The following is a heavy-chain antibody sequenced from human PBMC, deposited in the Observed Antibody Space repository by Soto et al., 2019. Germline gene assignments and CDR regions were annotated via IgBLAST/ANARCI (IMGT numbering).Heavy chain of an antibody. CDR1: GDSISNYY. Sequence: SETLSLTCTVSGDSISNYYWAWIRQPPGKGLEWIGYVHSNGNTHHNPSLKSRVTISMDTSKNQFSLNLNSVTAADTAVYYCARHTAGSLAHFGMDVWGQGTTVTVS. V-gene: IGHV4-59*08. CDR2: VHSNGNT. D-gene: IGHD3-10*01. CDR3: ARHTAGSLAHFGMDV. J-gene: IGHJ6*02.